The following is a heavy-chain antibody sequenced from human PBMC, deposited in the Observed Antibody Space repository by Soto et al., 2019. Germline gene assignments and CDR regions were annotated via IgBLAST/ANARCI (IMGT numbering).Heavy chain of an antibody. D-gene: IGHD1-7*01. V-gene: IGHV3-33*01. CDR3: AAATTWNFHFHY. CDR1: GFTISTHG. CDR2: IWYDGSNR. Sequence: QVQLVESGGGVVQPGTSLRLSCAASGFTISTHGMHWVRQAPGKGLEWVANIWYDGSNRFYADSVKGRFTISKDNSKSTLYLQMSSLRAEDTAVYYCAAATTWNFHFHYWGQGTQVTVSS. J-gene: IGHJ4*02.